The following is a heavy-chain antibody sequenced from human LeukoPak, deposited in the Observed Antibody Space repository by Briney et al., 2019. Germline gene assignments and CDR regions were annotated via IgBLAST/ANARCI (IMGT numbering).Heavy chain of an antibody. J-gene: IGHJ6*03. CDR2: ISYDGSNK. CDR1: GFTFSSYG. CDR3: ARAPRGSYGSDHMDV. D-gene: IGHD3-16*01. V-gene: IGHV3-30*03. Sequence: PGGSLRLSCAASGFTFSSYGMHWVRQAPGKGLEWVAVISYDGSNKYYADSVKGRFTISRDNSKNTLYLQMNGLRAEDTAVYYCARAPRGSYGSDHMDVWGKGTTVTVSS.